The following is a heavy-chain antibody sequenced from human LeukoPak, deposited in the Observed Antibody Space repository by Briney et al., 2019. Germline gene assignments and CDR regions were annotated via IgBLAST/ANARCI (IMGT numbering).Heavy chain of an antibody. D-gene: IGHD3-10*01. CDR2: IYTTGST. Sequence: SETLSLTCTVSGGSITSYYWSWIRQPAGKGLEWIGRIYTTGSTYYNPSLKSRVTISVDTSKNQFSLKLSSVTAADTAVYYCARVREIWFGELVCYMDVWGKGTTVTVSS. CDR3: ARVREIWFGELVCYMDV. CDR1: GGSITSYY. J-gene: IGHJ6*03. V-gene: IGHV4-4*07.